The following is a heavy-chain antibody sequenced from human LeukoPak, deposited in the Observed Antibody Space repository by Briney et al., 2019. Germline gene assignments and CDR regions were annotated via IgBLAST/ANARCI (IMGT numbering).Heavy chain of an antibody. D-gene: IGHD3-9*01. J-gene: IGHJ4*02. CDR3: ARARGRLTGYYSDY. Sequence: GXXXXLSCAXSGFTFSSYAMHWVRQAPGKGLEWVAVISYDGSNKYYADSVKGLFTISRDNSKNTLYLQMNSLRAEDTAVYYCARARGRLTGYYSDYWGQGTLVTVSS. CDR2: ISYDGSNK. CDR1: GFTFSSYA. V-gene: IGHV3-30*01.